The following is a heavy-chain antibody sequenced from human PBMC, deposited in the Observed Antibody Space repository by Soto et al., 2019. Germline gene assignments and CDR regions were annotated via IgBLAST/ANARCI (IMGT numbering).Heavy chain of an antibody. J-gene: IGHJ4*02. CDR3: ARAPYYYDSSGTIDY. D-gene: IGHD3-22*01. Sequence: GGSLRLSCAASGFTFSSYGMHWVRQAPGKGLEWVAVIWYDGSNKYYADSVKGRFTISRDNSKNTLYLQMNSLRAEETAVYYCARAPYYYDSSGTIDYWGQGTLVTVSS. CDR2: IWYDGSNK. CDR1: GFTFSSYG. V-gene: IGHV3-33*01.